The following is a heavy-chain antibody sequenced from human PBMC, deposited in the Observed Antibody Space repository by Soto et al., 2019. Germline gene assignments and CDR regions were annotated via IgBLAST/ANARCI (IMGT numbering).Heavy chain of an antibody. V-gene: IGHV4-30-4*01. J-gene: IGHJ5*02. D-gene: IGHD3-3*01. CDR1: GGSISSGDYY. CDR2: IYYSGST. CDR3: ARDAPITIFGVVKGSEFDP. Sequence: SETLSLTCTVSGGSISSGDYYWSWIRQPPGKGLEWIGYIYYSGSTYYNPSLKSRVTISVDTSKNQFSLKLSSVTAADTAVYYCARDAPITIFGVVKGSEFDPWGQGTLVTVSS.